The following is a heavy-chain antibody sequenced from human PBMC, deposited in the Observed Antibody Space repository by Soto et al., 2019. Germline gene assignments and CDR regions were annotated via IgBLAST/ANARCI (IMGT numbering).Heavy chain of an antibody. J-gene: IGHJ6*02. V-gene: IGHV1-18*01. CDR2: INGYNGNT. D-gene: IGHD6-6*01. CDR3: ARMGDVPYYYYGMDV. Sequence: GASVKVSCKASGYSFTSYGISSVRQAPGQGLEWMGWINGYNGNTNHAQKLQGRVTMSTDTSTSTAYMELRSLRSDDSAVYYCARMGDVPYYYYGMDVWGQGTTVTVSS. CDR1: GYSFTSYG.